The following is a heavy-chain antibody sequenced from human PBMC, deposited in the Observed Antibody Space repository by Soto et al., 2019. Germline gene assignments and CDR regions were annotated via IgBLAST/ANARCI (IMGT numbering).Heavy chain of an antibody. CDR3: VRQLGHCINGICPENWFDP. D-gene: IGHD2-8*01. Sequence: QVQLQESGPGLVKPSQTLTLTCTVSGDSISTSGYYWSWIRQLPGKGLEWIGYIYYRGSTYYNPSLKSRVSMSEDTSKNHFSLKLRSVTAADTAVYYCVRQLGHCINGICPENWFDPWGQGTLVTVSS. J-gene: IGHJ5*02. CDR2: IYYRGST. CDR1: GDSISTSGYY. V-gene: IGHV4-31*03.